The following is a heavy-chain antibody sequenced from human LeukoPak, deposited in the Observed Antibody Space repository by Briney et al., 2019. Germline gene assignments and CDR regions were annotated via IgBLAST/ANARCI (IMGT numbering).Heavy chain of an antibody. CDR3: VRYGRRANDQPFDV. CDR2: IDEDGSET. J-gene: IGHJ3*01. Sequence: GGSLRLSCEVSGFTFSNYWMMWVRQAPGKGLGWVASIDEDGSETNYVDSVTGRFTVSRDHAKNSLFLQMNSLRAEDTAVYYCVRYGRRANDQPFDVWGQGTMVTVSS. V-gene: IGHV3-7*01. D-gene: IGHD1-1*01. CDR1: GFTFSNYW.